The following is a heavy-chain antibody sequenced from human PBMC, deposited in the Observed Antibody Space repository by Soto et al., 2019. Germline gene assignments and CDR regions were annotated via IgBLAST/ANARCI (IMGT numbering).Heavy chain of an antibody. CDR3: ARGYYDYIWGSYRLNYYFDY. CDR2: IYYSGST. J-gene: IGHJ4*02. Sequence: QLQLQESGPGLVKPSETLSLTCTVSGGSISSSSYYWGWIRQPPGKGLEWIGSIYYSGSTYYNPSLKSRVTISVETSKNQFSLKLSSVTAADTAVYYCARGYYDYIWGSYRLNYYFDYWGQGTLVTVSS. V-gene: IGHV4-39*01. D-gene: IGHD3-16*02. CDR1: GGSISSSSYY.